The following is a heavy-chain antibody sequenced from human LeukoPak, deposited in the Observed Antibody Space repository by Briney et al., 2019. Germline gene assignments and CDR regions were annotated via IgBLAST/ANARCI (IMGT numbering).Heavy chain of an antibody. D-gene: IGHD3-22*01. J-gene: IGHJ4*02. CDR3: ARGRSPYYYDSSGYSDFDY. CDR2: ISGDGDGT. Sequence: PGGSLRLSCAASGFTFRNNAMSWVRQAPGKGLEWVSIISGDGDGTYYPDSVKGRFTISRDNAKNSLYLQMNSLRAEDTAVYYCARGRSPYYYDSSGYSDFDYWGQGTLVTVSS. V-gene: IGHV3-23*01. CDR1: GFTFRNNA.